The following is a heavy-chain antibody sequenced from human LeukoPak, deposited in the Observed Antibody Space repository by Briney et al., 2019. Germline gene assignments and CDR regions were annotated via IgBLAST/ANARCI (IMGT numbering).Heavy chain of an antibody. D-gene: IGHD1-14*01. V-gene: IGHV3-49*03. J-gene: IGHJ4*02. CDR1: GFTFGDYG. Sequence: GGSLRLSCTGSGFTFGDYGVSWFRQAPGKGLEWVGFIRTKAFSGTTEYAASVKGRFTISRDDSKRIAYLQMNSLKTEDIAVYYRSRGRITTDYWGQGTLVTVSS. CDR2: IRTKAFSGTT. CDR3: SRGRITTDY.